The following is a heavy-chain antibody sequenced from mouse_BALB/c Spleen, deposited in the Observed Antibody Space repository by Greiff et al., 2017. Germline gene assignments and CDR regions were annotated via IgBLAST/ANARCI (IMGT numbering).Heavy chain of an antibody. CDR3: ARHVGNYVDAMDY. D-gene: IGHD2-1*01. CDR2: ISNGGGST. Sequence: EVQRVESGGGLVQPGGSLKLSCAASGFTFSSYTMSWVRQTPEKRLEWVAYISNGGGSTYYPDTVKGRFTISRDNAKNTLYLQMSSLKSEDTAMYYCARHVGNYVDAMDYWGQGTSVTVSS. J-gene: IGHJ4*01. V-gene: IGHV5-12-2*01. CDR1: GFTFSSYT.